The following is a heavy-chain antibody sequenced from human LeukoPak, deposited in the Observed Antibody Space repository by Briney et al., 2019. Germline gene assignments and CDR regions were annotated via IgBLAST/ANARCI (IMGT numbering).Heavy chain of an antibody. Sequence: ASVKVSYKASGYTFTSYYMHWVRQAPGQGLEWMGIINPSGGSTSYARKFQGRVTMTRDMSTSTVYMELSSLRSEDTAVYYCARDFGVFADYYMDVWGKGTTVTVSS. CDR2: INPSGGST. CDR1: GYTFTSYY. J-gene: IGHJ6*03. V-gene: IGHV1-46*01. D-gene: IGHD3-3*01. CDR3: ARDFGVFADYYMDV.